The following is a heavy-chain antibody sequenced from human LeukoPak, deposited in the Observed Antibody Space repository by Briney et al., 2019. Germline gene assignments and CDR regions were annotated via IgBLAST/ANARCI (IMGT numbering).Heavy chain of an antibody. CDR1: GGSISSYY. CDR3: ARDLEIVVGFDP. Sequence: SETLSLTCTVSGGSISSYYWSWIRQPPGKGLEWIGYIYYSGSTNYNPSLKSRVAISVDTSKNQFSLKLSSVTAADTAVYYCARDLEIVVGFDPWGQGTLVTVSS. CDR2: IYYSGST. V-gene: IGHV4-59*01. J-gene: IGHJ5*02. D-gene: IGHD2-2*03.